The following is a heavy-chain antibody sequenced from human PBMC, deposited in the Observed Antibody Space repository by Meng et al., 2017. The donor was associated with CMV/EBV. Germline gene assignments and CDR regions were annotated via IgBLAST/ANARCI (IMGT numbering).Heavy chain of an antibody. CDR1: GGSISSSSYY. D-gene: IGHD6-6*01. CDR3: ARDRVAACPFDY. J-gene: IGHJ4*02. CDR2: IYYSGST. Sequence: SETLSLTCTVSGGSISSSSYYWGWIRQPPGKGLEWIGRIYYSGSTYYHPSLKSRVTISVDTSKNKFSLKLSSVIAADTAVYYCARDRVAACPFDYWGQGTLVTVSS. V-gene: IGHV4-39*07.